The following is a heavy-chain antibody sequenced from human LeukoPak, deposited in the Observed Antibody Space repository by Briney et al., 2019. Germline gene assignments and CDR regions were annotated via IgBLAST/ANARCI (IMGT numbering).Heavy chain of an antibody. CDR3: ARAPLSIAAALGS. CDR1: GYSISSGYY. CDR2: IYHSGST. Sequence: PSETLSLTCTVSGYSISSGYYWGWIRQPPGKGLEWIGSIYHSGSTYYNPSLKSRVTISVDTSKNQFSLKLSSVTAADTAVYYCARAPLSIAAALGSWGQGTLVTVSS. J-gene: IGHJ4*02. D-gene: IGHD6-13*01. V-gene: IGHV4-38-2*02.